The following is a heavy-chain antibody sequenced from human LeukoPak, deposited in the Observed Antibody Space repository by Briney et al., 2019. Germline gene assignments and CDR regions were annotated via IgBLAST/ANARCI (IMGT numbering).Heavy chain of an antibody. J-gene: IGHJ4*02. Sequence: SETLSLTCTVSGGSISSSSYYWGWIRQPPGKGLEWIGSIYYSGSTYYNPSLKSRVTISVDTPKNQFSLKLSSVTAADTAVYYCARSHGGKHDGDGFDYWGQGTLVTVSS. V-gene: IGHV4-39*07. CDR3: ARSHGGKHDGDGFDY. D-gene: IGHD4-23*01. CDR1: GGSISSSSYY. CDR2: IYYSGST.